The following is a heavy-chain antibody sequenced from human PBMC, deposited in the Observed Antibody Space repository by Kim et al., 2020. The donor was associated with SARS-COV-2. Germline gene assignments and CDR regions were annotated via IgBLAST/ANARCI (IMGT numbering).Heavy chain of an antibody. D-gene: IGHD3-3*01. CDR1: GGSISSSSYY. CDR3: ARRITIFGVVTKKNYFDY. J-gene: IGHJ4*02. V-gene: IGHV4-39*01. Sequence: SETLSLTCTVSGGSISSSSYYWGWIRQPPGKGLEWIGSIYYSGSTYYNPSLKSRVTISVDTSKNQFSLKLSSVTAADTAVYYCARRITIFGVVTKKNYFDYWGQGTLVTVSS. CDR2: IYYSGST.